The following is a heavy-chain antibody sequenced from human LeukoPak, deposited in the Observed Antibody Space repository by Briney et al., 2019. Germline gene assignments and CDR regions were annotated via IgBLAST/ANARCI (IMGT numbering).Heavy chain of an antibody. CDR2: IYYSGST. V-gene: IGHV4-59*01. CDR1: GGSISSYY. J-gene: IGHJ4*02. D-gene: IGHD3-22*01. Sequence: PSETLSLTCTVSGGSISSYYWSWIRQPPGKGLEWIGYIYYSGSTNYNPSLKSRVTISVDTSKNQFSLKLSSLTAADTALYYCARVTYYYDSSGYSHRVFDYWGQGTLVTVSS. CDR3: ARVTYYYDSSGYSHRVFDY.